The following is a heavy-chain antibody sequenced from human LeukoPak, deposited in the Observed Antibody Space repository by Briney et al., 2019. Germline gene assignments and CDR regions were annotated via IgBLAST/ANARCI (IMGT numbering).Heavy chain of an antibody. Sequence: PGGSLRLSCAASGFTFINYWMSWVRQAPGKGLEWVANIKQDGSEKYYVDSVKGRFTISRDNAKNSLYLQMNSLRAEDTAVYYCARGGFGSGWYGPNSFDPWGQGTLVTVSS. V-gene: IGHV3-7*04. CDR3: ARGGFGSGWYGPNSFDP. J-gene: IGHJ5*02. D-gene: IGHD6-19*01. CDR1: GFTFINYW. CDR2: IKQDGSEK.